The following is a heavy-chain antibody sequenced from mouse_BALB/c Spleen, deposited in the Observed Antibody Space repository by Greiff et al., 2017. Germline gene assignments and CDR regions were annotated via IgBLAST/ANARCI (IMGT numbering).Heavy chain of an antibody. D-gene: IGHD3-3*01. Sequence: EVQGVESGGGLVQPGGSLKLSCAASGFTFSSYGMSWVRQTPDKRLELVATINSNGGSTYYPDSVKGRFTISRDNAKNTLYLQMSSLKSEDTAMYYCARDRDSPFAYWGQGTLVTVSA. CDR2: INSNGGST. CDR1: GFTFSSYG. J-gene: IGHJ3*01. V-gene: IGHV5-6-3*01. CDR3: ARDRDSPFAY.